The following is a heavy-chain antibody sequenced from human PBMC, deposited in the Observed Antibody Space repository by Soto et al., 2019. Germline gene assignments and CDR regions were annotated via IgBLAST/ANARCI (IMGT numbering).Heavy chain of an antibody. CDR2: INPNSGGT. D-gene: IGHD6-19*01. Sequence: QVQLVQSGAEVKKPGASVKVSCKASGYTFTGYYMHWVRQAPGQGLEWMGWINPNSGGTNYAQKFQGWVTMTRDTSFSTAYMELSRLRSDDTAVYYCARDAGGIAVAPRYFDSWGQGTLVTVSS. J-gene: IGHJ4*02. V-gene: IGHV1-2*04. CDR1: GYTFTGYY. CDR3: ARDAGGIAVAPRYFDS.